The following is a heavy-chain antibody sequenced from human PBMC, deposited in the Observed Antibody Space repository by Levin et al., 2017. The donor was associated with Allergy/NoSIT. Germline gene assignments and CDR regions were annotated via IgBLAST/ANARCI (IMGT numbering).Heavy chain of an antibody. D-gene: IGHD3-22*01. CDR1: GGSISSYF. Sequence: PSETLSLSCTVSGGSISSYFWSWIRQPPGKGLEWIGYIHYSGSTNYNPSLQSRVTISVDTSKNQFSLKLSSVTAADTAVYYCVGTVTWLSFDSWGQGTLVTVSS. CDR2: IHYSGST. V-gene: IGHV4-59*13. CDR3: VGTVTWLSFDS. J-gene: IGHJ4*02.